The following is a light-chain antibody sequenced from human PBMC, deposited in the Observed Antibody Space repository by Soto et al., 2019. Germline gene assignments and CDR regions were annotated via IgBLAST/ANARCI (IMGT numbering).Light chain of an antibody. V-gene: IGKV2-28*01. CDR2: LGS. Sequence: DIVMTQSPLSLPVTPGEPASISCRSSQSLLHSNGYNYLDWYLQKPGQSPQLLIYLGSNRASGVPDRFSGSGSGTDLTLKISRVEAEDVGFYYCMQALQTPLTFGGGAKVEIK. J-gene: IGKJ4*01. CDR3: MQALQTPLT. CDR1: QSLLHSNGYNY.